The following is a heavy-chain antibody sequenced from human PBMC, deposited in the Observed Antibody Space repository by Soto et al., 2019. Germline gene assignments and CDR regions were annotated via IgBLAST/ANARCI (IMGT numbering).Heavy chain of an antibody. CDR3: ARNYYGSGSNDNFDY. J-gene: IGHJ4*02. CDR2: INHSGST. Sequence: SETLSLTCAVYGGSFSGYYWSWIRQPPGKGLEWIGEINHSGSTNYNPSLKSRVTISVDTSKNQFSLKLSSVTAADTAVYYCARNYYGSGSNDNFDYWGQGTLVTVSS. V-gene: IGHV4-34*01. CDR1: GGSFSGYY. D-gene: IGHD3-10*01.